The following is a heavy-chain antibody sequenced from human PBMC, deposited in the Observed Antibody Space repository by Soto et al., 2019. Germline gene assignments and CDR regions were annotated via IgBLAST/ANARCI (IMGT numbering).Heavy chain of an antibody. CDR3: ARHLTYCSAGSCYSDFHYYGMDV. V-gene: IGHV4-39*01. D-gene: IGHD2-15*01. CDR2: IFYSGST. Sequence: SETLSLTCTVSGGSISSSSYYWGWIRQPPGKGLEWIGSIFYSGSTYYNPSLKSRVTISVDTSKNQFSLKLSSVTAADTAVYYCARHLTYCSAGSCYSDFHYYGMDVWGQGTTVT. CDR1: GGSISSSSYY. J-gene: IGHJ6*02.